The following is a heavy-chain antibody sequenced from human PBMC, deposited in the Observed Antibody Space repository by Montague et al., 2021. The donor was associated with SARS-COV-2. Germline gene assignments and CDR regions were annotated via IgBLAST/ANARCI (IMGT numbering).Heavy chain of an antibody. CDR2: INHRGST. J-gene: IGHJ5*02. Sequence: SETLSLTCAVSGGSINSSHWSWIRQPPGKGFEWIGDINHRGSTNYNPSLETRVTISVDPSKNQFSLKMSSVTAADTAVYYCAREDRWDWFDPWGQGTLVIVSS. CDR1: GGSINSSH. CDR3: AREDRWDWFDP. V-gene: IGHV4-59*01. D-gene: IGHD5-24*01.